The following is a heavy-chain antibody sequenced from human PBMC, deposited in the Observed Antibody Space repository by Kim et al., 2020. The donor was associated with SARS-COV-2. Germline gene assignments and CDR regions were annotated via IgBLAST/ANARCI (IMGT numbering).Heavy chain of an antibody. CDR2: SST. J-gene: IGHJ4*02. Sequence: SSTRYADSVKGRFSISRDNAKNTVHLQMHSRRAEDTAVYYGARGGVNIDYWGQGALVTVSS. V-gene: IGHV3-74*01. CDR3: ARGGVNIDY. D-gene: IGHD2-8*01.